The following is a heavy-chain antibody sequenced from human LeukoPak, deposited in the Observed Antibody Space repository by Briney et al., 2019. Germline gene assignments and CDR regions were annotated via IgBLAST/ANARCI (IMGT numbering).Heavy chain of an antibody. D-gene: IGHD2-2*01. J-gene: IGHJ5*02. V-gene: IGHV4-59*01. CDR2: IYYSGST. Sequence: SETLSVTWIVTGGSISSYYWIWIQKPPLNRLDSIGNIYYSGSTNYNPSLKSRVTISLDTSKNQFSLKLTSVTAADTAVYYCARVRVPAASSLAWFDPWGQGTLVTVSS. CDR1: GGSISSYY. CDR3: ARVRVPAASSLAWFDP.